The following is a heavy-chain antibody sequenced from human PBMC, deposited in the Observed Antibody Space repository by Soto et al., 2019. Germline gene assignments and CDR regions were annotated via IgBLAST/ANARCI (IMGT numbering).Heavy chain of an antibody. CDR1: GFTFSNYW. Sequence: GGSLRLSCAASGFTFSNYWMSWVRQAPGKGLEWVANIKQDGSQNYYVDSVRGRFTTSXDXXXXXXYLQXNSLRAEETAVYYCARPHINGWKFDYWGRGTLVTVSS. CDR2: IKQDGSQN. J-gene: IGHJ4*02. CDR3: ARPHINGWKFDY. D-gene: IGHD6-19*01. V-gene: IGHV3-7*01.